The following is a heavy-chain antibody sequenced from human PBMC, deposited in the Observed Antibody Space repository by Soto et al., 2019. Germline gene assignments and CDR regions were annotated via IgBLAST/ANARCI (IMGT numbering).Heavy chain of an antibody. D-gene: IGHD2-15*01. CDR3: AKDWRGSGWYNWLDP. J-gene: IGHJ5*02. CDR2: ISHDGGAT. V-gene: IGHV3-30*18. CDR1: GFTFSTSG. Sequence: QVQLVESGGGVVQSGRSLRLSCAASGFTFSTSGMHWIRQAPGKGLDWGERISHDGGATYYVGSVKGRFTISRDTDKNTLHLQMDSLRPEDTATYYCAKDWRGSGWYNWLDPWGQGTLVTVSS.